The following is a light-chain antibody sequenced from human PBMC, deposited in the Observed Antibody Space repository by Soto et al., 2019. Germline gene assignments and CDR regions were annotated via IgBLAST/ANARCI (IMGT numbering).Light chain of an antibody. CDR3: QDYHSSLSGHV. V-gene: IGLV1-40*01. CDR1: STNIGARSD. Sequence: QSVLTQPPSVSGAPGQRVTISCTGSSTNIGARSDVHWYQQLPGTAPKLLIYLNNNRPSGVPDRFSGSKSGTSASLAINGLWAEDEADYYCQDYHSSLSGHVFGTGTKVTLL. J-gene: IGLJ1*01. CDR2: LNN.